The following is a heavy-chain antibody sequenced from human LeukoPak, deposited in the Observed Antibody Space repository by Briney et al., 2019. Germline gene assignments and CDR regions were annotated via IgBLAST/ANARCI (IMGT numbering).Heavy chain of an antibody. Sequence: SETLSLTCTVSGGSISSSNYYWGWIRQPPGKGLEWIGYIFNSGSTYYNPSLKSRVTILVDTSKNQFSLKLSSVTAADTAVYYCARDRHKLVDVVAGILDYWGQGTLVTVSS. CDR3: ARDRHKLVDVVAGILDY. J-gene: IGHJ4*02. CDR1: GGSISSSNYY. CDR2: IFNSGST. D-gene: IGHD6-19*01. V-gene: IGHV4-39*07.